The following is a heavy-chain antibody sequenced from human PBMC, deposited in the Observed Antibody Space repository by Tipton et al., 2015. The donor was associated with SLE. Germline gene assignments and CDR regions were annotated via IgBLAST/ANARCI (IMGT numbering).Heavy chain of an antibody. J-gene: IGHJ6*03. D-gene: IGHD6-13*01. CDR3: ARRGGPHRGRQLVPFYYYMDV. CDR2: MSYSGNT. CDR1: GGSFSTGYYY. Sequence: LRLSCTVSGGSFSTGYYYWSWIRQPPGKGLEWIGYMSYSGNTYYNPSLKSRVSVSVDTSKNQFSLKLSSVTAADTAVYYCARRGGPHRGRQLVPFYYYMDVWGKGTTVTVSS. V-gene: IGHV4-30-4*01.